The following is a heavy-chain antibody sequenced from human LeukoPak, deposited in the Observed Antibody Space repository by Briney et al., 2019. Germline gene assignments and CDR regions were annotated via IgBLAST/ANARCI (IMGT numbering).Heavy chain of an antibody. Sequence: PGVSLRLSCGASGFTFSSYGMHWVRQAPGKGLEWLAVISYDGSNKYYADSVKGRFSISRDNSKNTLYLQMNSLRAEDTAVYYCVRGYYDSSGWDAFDIWGQGTMVTVSS. CDR2: ISYDGSNK. D-gene: IGHD3-22*01. J-gene: IGHJ3*02. V-gene: IGHV3-30*03. CDR1: GFTFSSYG. CDR3: VRGYYDSSGWDAFDI.